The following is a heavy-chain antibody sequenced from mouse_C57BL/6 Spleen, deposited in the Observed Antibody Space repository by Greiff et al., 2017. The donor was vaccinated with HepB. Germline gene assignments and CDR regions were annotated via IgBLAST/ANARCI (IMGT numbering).Heavy chain of an antibody. V-gene: IGHV2-6-1*01. CDR3: ARHYYGSSYVLDY. Sequence: VKLQESGPGLVAPSQSLSITCTVSGFSLTSYGVHWVRQPPGKGLEWLVVIWSDGSTTYNSALKSRLSISKDNSKSQVFLKMNSLQTDDTAMYYCARHYYGSSYVLDYWGQGTTLTVSS. D-gene: IGHD1-1*01. CDR2: IWSDGST. J-gene: IGHJ2*01. CDR1: GFSLTSYG.